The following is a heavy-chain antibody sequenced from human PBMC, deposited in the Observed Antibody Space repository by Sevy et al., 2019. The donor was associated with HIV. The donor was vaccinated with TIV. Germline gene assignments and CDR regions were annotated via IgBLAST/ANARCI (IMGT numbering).Heavy chain of an antibody. CDR1: GFTFSSYS. Sequence: GGSLRLSCAASGFTFSSYSMNWVRQAPGKGLEWVSSISSSSSYIYYADSVKGRFTISRDNAKNSLYLQMNSLRAEDKAEYYCARVLYSGSYLQRRNWFDPWGQGTLVTVSS. CDR2: ISSSSSYI. J-gene: IGHJ5*02. CDR3: ARVLYSGSYLQRRNWFDP. D-gene: IGHD1-26*01. V-gene: IGHV3-21*01.